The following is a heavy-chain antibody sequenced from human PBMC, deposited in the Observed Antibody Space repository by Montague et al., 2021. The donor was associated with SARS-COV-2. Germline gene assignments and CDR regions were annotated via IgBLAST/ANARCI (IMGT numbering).Heavy chain of an antibody. D-gene: IGHD3-22*01. Sequence: SETLSLTCSVSGGSISNGSYAWSWSHQPPGKGLEWIGSIYYTGNTYYNPSLKSRVTISVVTSKNHFTLKLSSVTAAETAVYYCARLKRYFDSSGSPSAFDFWGQGTKVTVSS. CDR2: IYYTGNT. CDR1: GGSISNGSYA. V-gene: IGHV4-39*02. J-gene: IGHJ3*01. CDR3: ARLKRYFDSSGSPSAFDF.